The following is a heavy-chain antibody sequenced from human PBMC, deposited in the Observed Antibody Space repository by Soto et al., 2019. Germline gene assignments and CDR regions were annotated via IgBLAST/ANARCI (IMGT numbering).Heavy chain of an antibody. CDR2: MNPNSGNT. CDR1: GYTFTSYD. D-gene: IGHD1-26*01. J-gene: IGHJ6*02. Sequence: ASVKVSCKASGYTFTSYDINWVRQATGQGLEWMGWMNPNSGNTGYAQKFQGRVTMTRNTSISTAYMELSSLRSEDTAVYYCARGTSSGSYWVDYYYYGMGVWGQGTTVTVSS. V-gene: IGHV1-8*01. CDR3: ARGTSSGSYWVDYYYYGMGV.